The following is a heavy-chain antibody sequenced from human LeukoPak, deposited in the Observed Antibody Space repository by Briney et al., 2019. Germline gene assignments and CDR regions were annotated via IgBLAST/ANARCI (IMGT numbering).Heavy chain of an antibody. CDR1: GFTFSSYW. V-gene: IGHV3-7*01. J-gene: IGHJ4*02. CDR2: IKKDGSEN. CDR3: ARETWQLPFDY. D-gene: IGHD6-13*01. Sequence: GGSLRLSCAASGFTFSSYWMSWVRQAPGKGLEWVANIKKDGSENYYVDSVKGRFTISRDNAKNSLYRQMDSVRAEDTAVYYCARETWQLPFDYWGQGTLVTVSS.